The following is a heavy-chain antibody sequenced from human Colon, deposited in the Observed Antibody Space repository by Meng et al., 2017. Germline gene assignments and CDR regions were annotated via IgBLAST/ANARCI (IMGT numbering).Heavy chain of an antibody. CDR3: ARDSSGSRGAFDI. CDR1: GGTFSSYA. J-gene: IGHJ3*02. D-gene: IGHD6-19*01. CDR2: IIPIFGTA. Sequence: QGRLWQSGPEVKRPGSSVKVSCKASGGTFSSYAISWVRQAPGQGLEWMGGIIPIFGTANYAQKFQGRVTITADKSTSTAYMELSSLRSEDTAVYYCARDSSGSRGAFDIWGQGTMVTVSS. V-gene: IGHV1-69*06.